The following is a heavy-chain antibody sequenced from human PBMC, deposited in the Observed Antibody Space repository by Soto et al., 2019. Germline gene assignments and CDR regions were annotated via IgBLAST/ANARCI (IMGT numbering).Heavy chain of an antibody. D-gene: IGHD3-10*01. J-gene: IGHJ3*02. Sequence: GGSLRLSCAASGFTFSSYAMSWVRQAPGKGLEWVSAISGSGGSTYYADSVKGRFTISRDNSKNTLYLQMNSLRAEDTAVYYCAKAVGYSGSYYNDAFDIWGQGTMVTVS. CDR2: ISGSGGST. V-gene: IGHV3-23*01. CDR1: GFTFSSYA. CDR3: AKAVGYSGSYYNDAFDI.